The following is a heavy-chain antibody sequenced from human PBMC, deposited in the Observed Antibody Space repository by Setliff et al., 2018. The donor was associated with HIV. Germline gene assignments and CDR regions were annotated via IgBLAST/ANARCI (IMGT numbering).Heavy chain of an antibody. J-gene: IGHJ4*02. CDR2: IYYDGSTNFNPAT. CDR1: GGSINSYY. CDR3: ARSSRGSLRDLDY. Sequence: SETLSLTCTVSGGSINSYYWSWIRQPPGKGLEWIGYIYYDGSTNFNPATNYNPSLKSRVTISVDTSKNQFSLKLSSVAAADTAVYFCARSSRGSLRDLDYWGPGTLVTVS. V-gene: IGHV4-59*08. D-gene: IGHD2-21*02.